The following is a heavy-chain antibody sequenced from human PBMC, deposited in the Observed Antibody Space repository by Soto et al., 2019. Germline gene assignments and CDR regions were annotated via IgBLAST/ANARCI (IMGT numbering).Heavy chain of an antibody. D-gene: IGHD3-22*01. CDR3: ARPGYYDDSGYWRSPFDF. CDR1: GDSISTSHYY. Sequence: PSETLSLTCTVSGDSISTSHYYWGWIRQPPGKGLEWIGSIYKSGSTYYNPSLKSRVTISVDTSKNQFSLKLSSVTAADTAVYYCARPGYYDDSGYWRSPFDFWGQGTMVTVS. CDR2: IYKSGST. V-gene: IGHV4-39*01. J-gene: IGHJ3*01.